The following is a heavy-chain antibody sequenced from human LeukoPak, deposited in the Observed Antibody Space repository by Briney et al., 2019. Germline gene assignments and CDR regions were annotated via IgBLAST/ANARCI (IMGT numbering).Heavy chain of an antibody. CDR2: IYYSGST. Sequence: SETLSLTCTVSGGSISSYYWSWIRQPPGKGLEWIGYIYYSGSTNYNPSLKSRVTISVDTSKNQFSQKLSSVTAADTAVYYCARTVTHYYYGMDVWGQGTTVTVSS. CDR3: ARTVTHYYYGMDV. CDR1: GGSISSYY. J-gene: IGHJ6*02. V-gene: IGHV4-59*01. D-gene: IGHD4-17*01.